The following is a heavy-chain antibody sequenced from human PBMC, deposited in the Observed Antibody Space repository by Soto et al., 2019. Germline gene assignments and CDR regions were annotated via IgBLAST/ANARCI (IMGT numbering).Heavy chain of an antibody. CDR3: AIVVVPAAHWFDP. D-gene: IGHD2-2*01. Sequence: GASVKVSCKASGYTFTSYDINWVRQATGQGLEWMGWMNPNSGNTGYAQKFQGRVTMTRNTSISTAYMELSSLRSEDTAVYYCAIVVVPAAHWFDPWGQGTLVTVSS. CDR2: MNPNSGNT. J-gene: IGHJ5*02. CDR1: GYTFTSYD. V-gene: IGHV1-8*01.